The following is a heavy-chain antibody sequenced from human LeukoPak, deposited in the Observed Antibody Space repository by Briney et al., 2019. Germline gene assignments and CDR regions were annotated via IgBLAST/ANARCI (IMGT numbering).Heavy chain of an antibody. Sequence: GGSLRLSCAASGFTFSSYAMSWVRQAPGKGLEWVSAISGSGGSTYYADSVKGRFTISRDNSKNTLYLQMNSLRAEDTAVYYCARKVGSYYSPKDYWGQGTLVTVSS. J-gene: IGHJ4*02. D-gene: IGHD1-26*01. CDR3: ARKVGSYYSPKDY. V-gene: IGHV3-23*01. CDR1: GFTFSSYA. CDR2: ISGSGGST.